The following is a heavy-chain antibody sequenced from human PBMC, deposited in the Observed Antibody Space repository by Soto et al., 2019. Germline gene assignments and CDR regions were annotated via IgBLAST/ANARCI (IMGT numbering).Heavy chain of an antibody. Sequence: ASVKVSCKVSGYTFTSYGISWVRQAPGQGLEWMGWISAYNGNTNYAQKLQGRVTMTTDTSTSTAYMELRSLRSDDTAVYYCARDQVCGVWRGCHPGGYYYYGMDVWGQGTTVTVSS. J-gene: IGHJ6*02. CDR3: ARDQVCGVWRGCHPGGYYYYGMDV. CDR2: ISAYNGNT. CDR1: GYTFTSYG. V-gene: IGHV1-18*04. D-gene: IGHD6-19*01.